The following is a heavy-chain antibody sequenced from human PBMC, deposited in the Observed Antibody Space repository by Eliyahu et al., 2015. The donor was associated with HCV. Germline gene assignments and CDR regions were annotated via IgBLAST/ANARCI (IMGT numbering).Heavy chain of an antibody. CDR3: ARGRTPTGMGY. Sequence: QVQLQQWGAGPLKPSETLSLTCAVYGGSFSGYYWSWIRQPPGKGLEWIGEINHSGSTNYNPSLKSRVTISVDTSKNQFSLKLSSVTAADTAVYYCARGRTPTGMGYWGQGTLVTVSS. J-gene: IGHJ4*02. V-gene: IGHV4-34*01. CDR2: INHSGST. CDR1: GGSFSGYY. D-gene: IGHD1-14*01.